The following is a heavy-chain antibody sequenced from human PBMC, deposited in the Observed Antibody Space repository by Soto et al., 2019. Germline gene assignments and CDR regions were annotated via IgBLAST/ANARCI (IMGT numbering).Heavy chain of an antibody. CDR1: GDSVTSGHHF. J-gene: IGHJ4*02. V-gene: IGHV4-30-4*08. Sequence: SETLSLTCTVSGDSVTSGHHFWAWIRQLPGKGPEWPAYISFSGSTYSTPSLKTRLTMSIDPSDNHFSLKLNSVTAADTAVYYCARGRPMMGAKTFFDFWGPGTLVTVSS. D-gene: IGHD1-26*01. CDR3: ARGRPMMGAKTFFDF. CDR2: ISFSGST.